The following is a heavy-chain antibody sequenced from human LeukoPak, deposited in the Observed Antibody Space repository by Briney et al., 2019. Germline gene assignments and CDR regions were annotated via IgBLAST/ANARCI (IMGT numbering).Heavy chain of an antibody. J-gene: IGHJ6*03. CDR2: IGTAGDT. Sequence: GGSRRLSGAPSGLTFISYDMPGVGKATGKVLNWVSAIGTAGDTYYPGSVKGRFTISRENAKNSLYLQMNSLRAGDTAVYYCARGLTTGVYYMDVWGKGTTVTVFS. CDR3: ARGLTTGVYYMDV. D-gene: IGHD2/OR15-2a*01. V-gene: IGHV3-13*01. CDR1: GLTFISYD.